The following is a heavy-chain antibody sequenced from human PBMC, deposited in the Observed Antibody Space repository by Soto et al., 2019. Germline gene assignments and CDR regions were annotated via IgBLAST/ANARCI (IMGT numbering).Heavy chain of an antibody. Sequence: QVQLQQWGAGLLKPSETLSLTCAVYGGSFSGYYWSWIRQPPGKGLEWIGEINHSGSTNYNPSLKSRVSISLDTSKTQFSLTLSSVTAADTAVYYCARAKPVYCSGGSCYSHDHNWFDPWGQGTLVTVSS. CDR3: ARAKPVYCSGGSCYSHDHNWFDP. CDR1: GGSFSGYY. CDR2: INHSGST. J-gene: IGHJ5*02. D-gene: IGHD2-15*01. V-gene: IGHV4-34*01.